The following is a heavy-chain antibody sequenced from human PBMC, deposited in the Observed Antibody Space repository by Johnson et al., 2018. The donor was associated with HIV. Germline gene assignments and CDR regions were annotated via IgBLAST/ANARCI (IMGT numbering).Heavy chain of an antibody. CDR2: ISYDGSNK. CDR3: ARGANYWIGNDAFDI. CDR1: GFTFSSYA. D-gene: IGHD3-3*01. Sequence: QVQLVESGGGVVQPGRSLRLSCAASGFTFSSYAMHWVRQAPGQGLEWVAVISYDGSNKYYADSVKDRFTISRDNSKNTLYLQMNSLRAEDTAVDYCARGANYWIGNDAFDIWGQGTMVTVSS. J-gene: IGHJ3*02. V-gene: IGHV3-30-3*01.